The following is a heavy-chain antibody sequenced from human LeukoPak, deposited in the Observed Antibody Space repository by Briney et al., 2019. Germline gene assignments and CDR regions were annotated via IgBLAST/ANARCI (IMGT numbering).Heavy chain of an antibody. CDR3: ASQKSSFDY. V-gene: IGHV4-30-2*01. Sequence: SETLSLTCAVSGFSISSGGYAWRWLRQPPEKGLEWIAYIYHSGSTYYNQSLKSRVTISVDRSKNQFSLKLSSVTAADTAVYYCASQKSSFDYWGQGTLVTVSS. J-gene: IGHJ4*02. CDR1: GFSISSGGYA. CDR2: IYHSGST.